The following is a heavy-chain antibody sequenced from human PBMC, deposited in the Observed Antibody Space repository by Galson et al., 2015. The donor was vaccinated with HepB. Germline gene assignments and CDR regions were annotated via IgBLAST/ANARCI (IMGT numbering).Heavy chain of an antibody. V-gene: IGHV4-59*01. CDR2: IYYSGST. CDR3: ARGKYYDILTGYYEYYGMDV. CDR1: GGSITNYY. J-gene: IGHJ6*02. D-gene: IGHD3-9*01. Sequence: LTCTVSGGSITNYYWNWIRQPPGKGLEYIGSIYYSGSTNYNPSLKSRVPISVDTSKNQFSLKLNSVTAADTAVYYCARGKYYDILTGYYEYYGMDVWGQGTTVTVSS.